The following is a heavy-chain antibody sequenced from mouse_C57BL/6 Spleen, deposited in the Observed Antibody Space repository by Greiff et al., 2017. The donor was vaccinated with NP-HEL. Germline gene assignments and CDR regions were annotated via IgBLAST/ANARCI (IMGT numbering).Heavy chain of an antibody. CDR3: TRRNYDYGAWFAY. CDR2: IDPETGGT. V-gene: IGHV1-15*01. Sequence: VKLMESGAELVRPGASVTLSCKASGYTFTDYEMHWVKQTPVHGLEWIGAIDPETGGTAYNQKFKGKAILTADKSSSTAYMELRSLTSEDSAVYYCTRRNYDYGAWFAYWGQGTLVTVSA. J-gene: IGHJ3*01. CDR1: GYTFTDYE. D-gene: IGHD2-4*01.